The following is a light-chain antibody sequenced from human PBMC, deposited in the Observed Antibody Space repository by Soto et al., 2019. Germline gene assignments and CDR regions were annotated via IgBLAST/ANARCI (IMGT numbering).Light chain of an antibody. V-gene: IGKV1-12*01. Sequence: DIQMTQSPSSVSASVGDTVAIHCRASQGVSSRLAWYQQKPGTAPKVLISVASSLQSGVPSRFSGSGSGTDFTLTISSLQPEDFATYYCQQTNSFPLTFGGGTKVEIK. J-gene: IGKJ4*02. CDR3: QQTNSFPLT. CDR1: QGVSSR. CDR2: VAS.